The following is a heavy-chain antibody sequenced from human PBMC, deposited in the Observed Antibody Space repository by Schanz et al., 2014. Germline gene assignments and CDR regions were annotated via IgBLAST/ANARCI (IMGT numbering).Heavy chain of an antibody. Sequence: EVLLVESGGGLVTPGESLILSCAASGFTFSSYSMNWVRQAPGKGLEWVSSVSHGGTYIYYADSVRGRFTISRDNAKNSLFLQMHSLRADDTAVYYCARSTYYDILTGQTHTRVDVRYFDLWGRGTLVTVSS. CDR1: GFTFSSYS. CDR3: ARSTYYDILTGQTHTRVDVRYFDL. J-gene: IGHJ2*01. CDR2: VSHGGTYI. D-gene: IGHD3-9*01. V-gene: IGHV3-21*02.